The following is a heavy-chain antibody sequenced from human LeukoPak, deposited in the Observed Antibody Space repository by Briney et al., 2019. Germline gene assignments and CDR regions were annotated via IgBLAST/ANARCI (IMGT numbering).Heavy chain of an antibody. D-gene: IGHD5-12*01. Sequence: ASVKVSCKASGYTFSSYHIHWVRQAPGQGLEWMGWISAYNGNTNYAQKLQGRVTMTTDTSTSTAYMELRSLRSDDTAVYYCARAVHSGYPTSYWGQGTLVTVSS. CDR1: GYTFSSYH. CDR2: ISAYNGNT. V-gene: IGHV1-18*04. J-gene: IGHJ4*02. CDR3: ARAVHSGYPTSY.